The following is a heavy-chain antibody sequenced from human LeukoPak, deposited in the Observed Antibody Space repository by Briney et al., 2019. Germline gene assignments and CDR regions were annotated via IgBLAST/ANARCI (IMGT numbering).Heavy chain of an antibody. Sequence: PGGSLRLSCAASGFTFNYYSINWVRQAPGKGLEWVSSISSSGRYIYYADSVRGRFTISRDNSKNTLYLQMNSLGAEDTAVYYCARDTDTYSSTSCYNYWGQGTLVTVSS. CDR1: GFTFNYYS. J-gene: IGHJ4*02. V-gene: IGHV3-21*01. CDR2: ISSSGRYI. D-gene: IGHD2-2*02. CDR3: ARDTDTYSSTSCYNY.